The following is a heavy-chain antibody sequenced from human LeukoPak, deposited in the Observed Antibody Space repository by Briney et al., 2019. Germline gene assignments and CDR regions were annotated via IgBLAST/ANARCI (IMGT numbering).Heavy chain of an antibody. CDR3: ARESSGSYYNPLGYMDV. CDR2: IFTSGIT. CDR1: GGSISLYY. J-gene: IGHJ6*03. Sequence: PSETLSLTCTVSGGSISLYYWNWIRQPAGKGLEWIGRIFTSGITNYNPSLKSRVTMSVDTSKAQFSLNLSSVTAADTAVYYCARESSGSYYNPLGYMDVWGKGTTVTVS. V-gene: IGHV4-4*07. D-gene: IGHD3-10*01.